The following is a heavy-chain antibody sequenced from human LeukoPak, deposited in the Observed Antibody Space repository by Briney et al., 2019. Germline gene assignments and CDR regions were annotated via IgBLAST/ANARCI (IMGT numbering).Heavy chain of an antibody. D-gene: IGHD6-13*01. CDR3: AHSDIAAAGNWFDP. V-gene: IGHV2-5*02. J-gene: IGHJ5*02. CDR1: GFSLSTSGVG. CDR2: IYWDGDN. Sequence: ESGPTLVNPTQTLTLTCTFSGFSLSTSGVGVGWIRQPPGKALEWLALIYWDGDNRYSPSRKSSITIIKDTSKNQVVLTMTNMDPVDTATYYCAHSDIAAAGNWFDPWGQGTLVTVSS.